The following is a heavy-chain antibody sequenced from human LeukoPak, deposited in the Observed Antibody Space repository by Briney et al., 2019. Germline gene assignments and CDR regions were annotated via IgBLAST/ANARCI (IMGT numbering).Heavy chain of an antibody. V-gene: IGHV1-69*13. CDR3: ARVGGRGYSYEEDFDY. CDR1: GYTFTNYY. CDR2: IIPIFGTA. J-gene: IGHJ4*02. D-gene: IGHD5-18*01. Sequence: SVKVSCKASGYTFTNYYMHWVRQAPGQGLEWMGGIIPIFGTANYAQKFQGRVTITADESTSTAYMELSSLGSEDTAVYYCARVGGRGYSYEEDFDYWGQGTLVTVSS.